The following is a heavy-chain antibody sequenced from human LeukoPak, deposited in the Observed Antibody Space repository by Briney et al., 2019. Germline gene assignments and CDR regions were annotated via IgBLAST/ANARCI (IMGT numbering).Heavy chain of an antibody. D-gene: IGHD2-15*01. CDR2: IYHSGNT. CDR1: GGSISSGSYY. J-gene: IGHJ3*02. CDR3: ARGGYCSGGSCPDDAFDI. V-gene: IGHV4-39*07. Sequence: SETLSLTCTVSGGSISSGSYYWSWIRQPAGKGLEWIGSIYHSGNTYYNPSLKSRVTISVDTSKNQFSLKLSSVTAADTAVYYCARGGYCSGGSCPDDAFDIWGQGIMVTVSS.